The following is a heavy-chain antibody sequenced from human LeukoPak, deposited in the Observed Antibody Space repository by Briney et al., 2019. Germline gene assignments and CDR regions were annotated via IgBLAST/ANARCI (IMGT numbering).Heavy chain of an antibody. V-gene: IGHV3-9*01. CDR2: ISWNSGSI. CDR1: GFTFDDYA. J-gene: IGHJ3*02. D-gene: IGHD4-17*01. CDR3: AKGTTVTTKDAFDI. Sequence: GGSLRLPCAASGFTFDDYAMHWVRQAPGKGLEWVSGISWNSGSIGYADSVKGRFTISRDNAKNSLYLQMNSLRAEDTAMYYCAKGTTVTTKDAFDIWGQGTMVTVSS.